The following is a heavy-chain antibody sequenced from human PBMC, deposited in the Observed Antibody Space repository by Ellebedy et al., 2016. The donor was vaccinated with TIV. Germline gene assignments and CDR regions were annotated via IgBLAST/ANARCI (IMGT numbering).Heavy chain of an antibody. CDR3: ARARDNWNLN. J-gene: IGHJ4*02. CDR1: GDSVPNSAYW. V-gene: IGHV4-4*02. CDR2: VSHSGHN. Sequence: MPSETLSLTCAVFGDSVPNSAYWWSWVRQSPGKGLEWIGEVSHSGHNNYTPSLKSRVTISLVESKNQISLRLTSVTAADTAVYYCARARDNWNLNWGQGTLVTVSS. D-gene: IGHD1-1*01.